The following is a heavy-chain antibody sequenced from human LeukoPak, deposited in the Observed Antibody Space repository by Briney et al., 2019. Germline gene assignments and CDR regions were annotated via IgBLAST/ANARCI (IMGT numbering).Heavy chain of an antibody. Sequence: PSDTLTLTCTASGRTITSYYCSWVRQPPGQGLEWIGYIYYNGSTTYNPALKGRVNKSVDTSKDQFSLELSAVAAADTAVYYCATSSWYEGGFDYWGQGTLVTVSS. J-gene: IGHJ4*02. D-gene: IGHD6-13*01. CDR1: GRTITSYY. CDR3: ATSSWYEGGFDY. CDR2: IYYNGST. V-gene: IGHV4-59*07.